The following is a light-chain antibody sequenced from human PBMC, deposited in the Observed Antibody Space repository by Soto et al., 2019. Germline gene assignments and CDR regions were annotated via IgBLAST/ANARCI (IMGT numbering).Light chain of an antibody. Sequence: EIQMTQSPSSLSASLGDRVTITCQASQDINDYSNWYQQKPGKAPRLLIYGAYFLEVGVPSRFSGSGSGTHFTLTISSLQPEDVATYYCQQYDSLPYTFGQGTRLEIK. J-gene: IGKJ2*01. CDR1: QDINDY. CDR2: GAY. CDR3: QQYDSLPYT. V-gene: IGKV1-33*01.